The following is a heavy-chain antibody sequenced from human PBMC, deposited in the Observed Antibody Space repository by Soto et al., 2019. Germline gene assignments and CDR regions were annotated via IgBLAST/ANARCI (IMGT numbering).Heavy chain of an antibody. CDR3: ARESDWPRGYFES. V-gene: IGHV4-31*03. J-gene: IGHJ4*02. CDR1: GGSISSGYYF. Sequence: SETLSLTCSVSGGSISSGYYFCTWIRQRPGEGLEWIGYISYSGSTNYNQSLESRITMSVDTSKNQFSLKLNSVTAADTAVYYCARESDWPRGYFESWGQGIQVTVS. CDR2: ISYSGST. D-gene: IGHD2-21*01.